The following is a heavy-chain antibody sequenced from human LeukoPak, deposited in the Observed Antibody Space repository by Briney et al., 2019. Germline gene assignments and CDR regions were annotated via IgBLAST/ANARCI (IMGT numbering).Heavy chain of an antibody. J-gene: IGHJ3*02. Sequence: PGGSLRLSCAASGFTFSSYWMSWVRQAPGKGLEWVANIKQDGSEKYYVDSVKGRFTISRDNAKNSLYLQMNSLRAEDTAVYYCARDGSHYDFWSGYYMNIWGQGTMVTVSS. CDR2: IKQDGSEK. D-gene: IGHD3-3*01. CDR3: ARDGSHYDFWSGYYMNI. CDR1: GFTFSSYW. V-gene: IGHV3-7*01.